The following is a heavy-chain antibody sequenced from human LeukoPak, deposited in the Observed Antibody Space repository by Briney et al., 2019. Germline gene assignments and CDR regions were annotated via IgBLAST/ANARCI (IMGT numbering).Heavy chain of an antibody. V-gene: IGHV1-2*02. CDR2: INPNSGGT. CDR1: GYTFTGYY. J-gene: IGHJ4*02. Sequence: ASVKVSCNASGYTFTGYYMHWVRQAPGQGLEWMGWINPNSGGTNYAQKFQGRVTMTRDTSISTAYMELSRLRSDDTAVYYCASPGDYAFWGGFPPPPPRDWGQGTLVTVSS. D-gene: IGHD3-3*01. CDR3: ASPGDYAFWGGFPPPPPRD.